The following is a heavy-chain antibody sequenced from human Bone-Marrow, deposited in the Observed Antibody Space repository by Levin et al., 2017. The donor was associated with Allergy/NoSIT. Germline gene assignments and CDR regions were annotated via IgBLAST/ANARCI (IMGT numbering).Heavy chain of an antibody. Sequence: GGSLRLSCAVSGFNFSHYAMHWVRQAPGKGLEWVAVISHDGRKKFFADSVKGRFTISRDNPKNTLYLQMNSLRVEDTALYYCARAVRPGTMAGAVPLFWGQGTLVIVSS. CDR1: GFNFSHYA. J-gene: IGHJ4*02. CDR2: ISHDGRKK. V-gene: IGHV3-30*04. D-gene: IGHD3-10*01. CDR3: ARAVRPGTMAGAVPLF.